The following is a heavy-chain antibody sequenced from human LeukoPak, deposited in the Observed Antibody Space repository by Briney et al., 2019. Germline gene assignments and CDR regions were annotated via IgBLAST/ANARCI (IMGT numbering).Heavy chain of an antibody. CDR1: GGSFSGYY. Sequence: PSETLSLTCAVYGGSFSGYYWSWIRQPPGKGLEWIGEINHSGSTNYNPSLKSRVTISVDTSKNQFSLKLSSVTAADTAVYYCAREGGDGYNHYFDYWGQGTLVTVSS. CDR2: INHSGST. V-gene: IGHV4-34*01. J-gene: IGHJ4*02. CDR3: AREGGDGYNHYFDY. D-gene: IGHD5-24*01.